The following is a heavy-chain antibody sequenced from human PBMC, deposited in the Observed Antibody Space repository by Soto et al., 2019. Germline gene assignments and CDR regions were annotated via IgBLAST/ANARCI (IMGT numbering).Heavy chain of an antibody. CDR3: ARHLRGPTAVAGALDY. V-gene: IGHV4-59*08. CDR1: GGSISRYY. CDR2: IYYSGNT. Sequence: PSETVSVTCTVSGGSISRYYWSWIRQPPGKGLEWIGYIYYSGNTNYNPSLKSRVTISVDRSKNQVSLKLSSVTAADTAVYYCARHLRGPTAVAGALDYWGQGTLVTVSS. D-gene: IGHD6-19*01. J-gene: IGHJ4*02.